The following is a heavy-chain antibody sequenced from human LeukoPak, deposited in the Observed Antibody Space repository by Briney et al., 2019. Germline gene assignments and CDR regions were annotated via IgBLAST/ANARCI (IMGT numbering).Heavy chain of an antibody. Sequence: PGGFLRLSCAASGFTFRSYAMSWVRQAPGKGLEWVSAISGSGGSTYYADSVKGRLTISRDNSKNTLYLQMNSLRALFFQAEDGIRDFDWFRTRPHSGMDVWGQGTTVTVSS. J-gene: IGHJ6*02. CDR1: GFTFRSYA. CDR2: ISGSGGST. V-gene: IGHV3-23*01. CDR3: IRDFDWFRTRPHSGMDV. D-gene: IGHD3-9*01.